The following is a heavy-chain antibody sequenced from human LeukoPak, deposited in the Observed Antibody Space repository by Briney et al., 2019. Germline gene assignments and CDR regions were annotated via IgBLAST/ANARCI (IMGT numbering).Heavy chain of an antibody. CDR3: ALLRGGPTMKPFDY. D-gene: IGHD3-22*01. V-gene: IGHV4-30-4*01. CDR2: IYHTGTT. J-gene: IGHJ4*02. Sequence: SETLSLTCTVSGGLISRIEYYWGWVRQSPVKGLEWLGHIYHTGTTLYSPHLNNRLTVSVDSSKNQFSLKLSSVTAADTAVYYCALLRGGPTMKPFDYWGQGTLVTVSS. CDR1: GGLISRIEYY.